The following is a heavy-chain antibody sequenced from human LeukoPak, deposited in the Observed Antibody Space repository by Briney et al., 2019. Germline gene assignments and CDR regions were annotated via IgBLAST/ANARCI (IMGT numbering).Heavy chain of an antibody. CDR3: ARGGSGGYYGDY. CDR1: GFTFSSYS. J-gene: IGHJ4*02. CDR2: ISSSSSYI. D-gene: IGHD3-22*01. V-gene: IGHV3-21*01. Sequence: PGGSLRLSCAASGFTFSSYSMNWVRQAPGKGLEWVSSISSSSSYIYYADSVKGRFTISRDNAKNSLYLQMNSLRAEDTAVYYCARGGSGGYYGDYWGQGTLVTVSS.